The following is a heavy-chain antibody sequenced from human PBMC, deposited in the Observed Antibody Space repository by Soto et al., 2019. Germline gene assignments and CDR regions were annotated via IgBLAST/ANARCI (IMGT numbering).Heavy chain of an antibody. CDR3: ATSGGGGYLY. CDR1: GYTFSRYD. D-gene: IGHD6-19*01. Sequence: VQLVQSGAEVQKPGASVKVSCQASGYTFSRYDINWVRQATGQGLEWMGWLNPNSGDTGYAQKFQGRVTLTRNTSINTAYIELSSLTSDDTAVYYCATSGGGGYLYWGQGTLVTVSS. V-gene: IGHV1-8*01. J-gene: IGHJ4*02. CDR2: LNPNSGDT.